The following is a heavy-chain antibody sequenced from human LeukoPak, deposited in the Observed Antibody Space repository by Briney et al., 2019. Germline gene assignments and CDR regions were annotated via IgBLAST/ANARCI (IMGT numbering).Heavy chain of an antibody. D-gene: IGHD7-27*01. J-gene: IGHJ3*02. Sequence: PGGSLRLFCAASGFPFSDYYMSWVRQAPGKGLEWVSYISSSGSTIYYADSVKGRFTISRDNAKNSLYLQMNSLRAEDTAVYYCARVRANWGSLGAFDIWGQGTMVTVSS. V-gene: IGHV3-11*04. CDR3: ARVRANWGSLGAFDI. CDR2: ISSSGSTI. CDR1: GFPFSDYY.